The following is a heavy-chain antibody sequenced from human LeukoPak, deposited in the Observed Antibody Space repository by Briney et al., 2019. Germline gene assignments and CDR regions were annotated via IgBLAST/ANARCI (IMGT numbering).Heavy chain of an antibody. CDR2: IYHSGST. CDR1: GGSISSSNW. J-gene: IGHJ5*02. CDR3: AREAVGATAGFDN. Sequence: SETLSLTCAVSGGSISSSNWWSWVRQPPGKGLEWIGEIYHSGSTYYNPSLKSRVTISVDTSKNQFSLKLSSVTAADTAVYYCAREAVGATAGFDNWGQGTLVTVSS. D-gene: IGHD1-26*01. V-gene: IGHV4-4*02.